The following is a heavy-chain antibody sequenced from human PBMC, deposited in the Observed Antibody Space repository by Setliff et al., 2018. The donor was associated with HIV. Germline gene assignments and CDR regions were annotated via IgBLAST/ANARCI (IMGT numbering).Heavy chain of an antibody. CDR1: GFTLTSSP. CDR2: ITAATGNT. D-gene: IGHD1-26*01. CDR3: ATLNCPSGRCPQYNYYYYMDV. J-gene: IGHJ6*03. Sequence: ASVKVSCKASGFTLTSSPLHWVRQAPGQRPEWMGWITAATGNTQYSQRFQGRVTMTTDTSTSTAYRELSSLRSEDTAVYYCATLNCPSGRCPQYNYYYYMDVWGKGTTVTVSS. V-gene: IGHV1-3*01.